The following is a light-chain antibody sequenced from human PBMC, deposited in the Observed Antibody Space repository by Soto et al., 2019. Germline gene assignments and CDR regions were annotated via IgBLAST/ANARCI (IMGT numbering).Light chain of an antibody. CDR2: DAS. V-gene: IGKV1-5*01. CDR1: QRISSW. CDR3: QQYSTYPMYT. Sequence: DIQMTQSPSTLSASVGDRVTITCRASQRISSWLAWYQQKPGKAPKLLIYDASSLESGVPSRFSGSGSGTEFTLSISGLQPEDFAIYHCQQYSTYPMYTFGQGTKLEIK. J-gene: IGKJ2*01.